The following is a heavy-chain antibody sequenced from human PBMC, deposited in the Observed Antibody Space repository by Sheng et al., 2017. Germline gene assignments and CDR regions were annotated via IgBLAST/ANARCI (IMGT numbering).Heavy chain of an antibody. CDR1: GGTFSNYA. V-gene: IGHV1-69*13. CDR2: IIPIFDTA. D-gene: IGHD1-7*01. Sequence: QVQLVQSGAEVKKPGSSVKVSCKASGGTFSNYAISWVRQAPGQGLEWMGGIIPIFDTATYAQRFQGRVTITADKSTSTAYMELSSLRSEDTAVYYCARGNWNYLSDYWGQGTLVTVSS. J-gene: IGHJ4*02. CDR3: ARGNWNYLSDY.